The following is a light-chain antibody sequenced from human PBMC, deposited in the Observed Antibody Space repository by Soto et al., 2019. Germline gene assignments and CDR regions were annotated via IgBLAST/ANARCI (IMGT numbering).Light chain of an antibody. Sequence: QSVLIQPASVSGSPGQSITISCTGSSSDVGAYNYVSWYQQHPGKAPKVLIYEVSNRPSGVSNRFSGSKSGNTASLTISGLQAEDEAYYYCSSYTSSSPLYVFGTGTKVTVL. CDR1: SSDVGAYNY. V-gene: IGLV2-14*01. CDR3: SSYTSSSPLYV. CDR2: EVS. J-gene: IGLJ1*01.